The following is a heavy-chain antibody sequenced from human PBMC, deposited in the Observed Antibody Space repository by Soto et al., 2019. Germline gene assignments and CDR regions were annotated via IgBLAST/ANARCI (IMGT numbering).Heavy chain of an antibody. D-gene: IGHD2-15*01. CDR2: MNPNSGNT. CDR3: ARGVVVVVAAFIDWFVP. Sequence: QVQLVQSGAEVKKPGASVKVSCKASGYTFTSYDINWVRQATGQGLEWMGWMNPNSGNTGYAQKFQGRVTMTRNTSISTAYMELSSLRSEDTAVYYCARGVVVVVAAFIDWFVPWGEGTLVTVSS. V-gene: IGHV1-8*01. CDR1: GYTFTSYD. J-gene: IGHJ5*02.